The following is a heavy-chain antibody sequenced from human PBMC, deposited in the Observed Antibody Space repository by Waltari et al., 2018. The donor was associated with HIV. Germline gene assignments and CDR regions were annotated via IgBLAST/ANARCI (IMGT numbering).Heavy chain of an antibody. Sequence: EVQLVESGGGLVQPGGSLRLSCVASGFTFSTYWMTWVRQAPGKGLEWLANIKQDGIEKYYVDSVQGRFTISRDNAKNSLYLQMNNLRVDDTAVYYCARLMERTADYWGQGTLVTVSS. V-gene: IGHV3-7*01. CDR1: GFTFSTYW. CDR2: IKQDGIEK. D-gene: IGHD2-8*01. J-gene: IGHJ4*02. CDR3: ARLMERTADY.